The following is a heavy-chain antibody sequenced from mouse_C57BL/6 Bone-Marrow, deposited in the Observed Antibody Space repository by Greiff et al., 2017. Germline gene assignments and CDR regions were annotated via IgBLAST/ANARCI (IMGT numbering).Heavy chain of an antibody. J-gene: IGHJ1*03. Sequence: QVQLQQSGPELAKPGASVKLSCKASGYTFTSYDMNWVKQRPGQGLEWIGWIYPRGGSTKYNEKFKGKATLTVDTSSSTAYMELRSLTSEDSAVYFCARLALDGSRGDWYFDVWGTGTTVTVSS. CDR3: ARLALDGSRGDWYFDV. V-gene: IGHV1-85*01. CDR1: GYTFTSYD. D-gene: IGHD1-2*01. CDR2: IYPRGGST.